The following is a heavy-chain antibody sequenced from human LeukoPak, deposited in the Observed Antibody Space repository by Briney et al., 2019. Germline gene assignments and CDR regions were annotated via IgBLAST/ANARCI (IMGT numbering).Heavy chain of an antibody. Sequence: AGGSLRLSCAASGFTFSSYGMHWVRQAPGKGLEWVAFIRCDGSNKYYADSVKGRFTISRDNSKNTLYLQMNSLRAEDTAVYYCAKDGYDYSNYGYFDYWGQGTLVTVSS. J-gene: IGHJ4*02. V-gene: IGHV3-30*02. CDR2: IRCDGSNK. D-gene: IGHD4-11*01. CDR3: AKDGYDYSNYGYFDY. CDR1: GFTFSSYG.